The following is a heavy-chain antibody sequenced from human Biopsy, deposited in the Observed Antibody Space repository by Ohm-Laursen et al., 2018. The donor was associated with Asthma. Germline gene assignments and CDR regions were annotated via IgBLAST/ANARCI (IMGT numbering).Heavy chain of an antibody. CDR2: INAGNGNT. J-gene: IGHJ3*02. V-gene: IGHV1-3*01. CDR3: ARTYYDFLTGQVNDAFAM. D-gene: IGHD3-9*01. CDR1: GYTFIHFA. Sequence: ASVKVSCKASGYTFIHFAIHWVRQAPGQRLEWMGWINAGNGNTKYSQKFQGRVTISRDTSASTAYMDLSSLRSEDTAVYYCARTYYDFLTGQVNDAFAMWGQGTMVTVPS.